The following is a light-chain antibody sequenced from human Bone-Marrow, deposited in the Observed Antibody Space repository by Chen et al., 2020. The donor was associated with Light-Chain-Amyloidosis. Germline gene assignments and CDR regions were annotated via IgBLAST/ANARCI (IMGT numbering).Light chain of an antibody. CDR1: SSDVGGDNH. CDR2: EVN. CDR3: SSYTHKNTLV. J-gene: IGLJ1*01. V-gene: IGLV2-14*01. Sequence: QSALTQPASVSGSPGQSITISCTGASSDVGGDNHGSWYQQQPDKGPKLINYEVNNRAPLVPDRLSGSQAEHPAPLNNLGPQTEDEAYYFCSSYTHKNTLVFGSGTRVTVL.